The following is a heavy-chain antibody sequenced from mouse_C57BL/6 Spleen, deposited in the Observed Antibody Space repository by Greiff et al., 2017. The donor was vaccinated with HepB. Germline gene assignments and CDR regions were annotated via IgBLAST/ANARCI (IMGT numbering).Heavy chain of an antibody. CDR2: IDPSDSET. Sequence: VQLQQPGAELVRPGSSVKLSCKASGYTFTSYWMHWVKQRPIQGLEWIGNIDPSDSETHYNQKFKDKATLTVDKSSSTAYMPLSSLTSEDSAVYYCSSYDYGDWFAYWGQGTLVTVAA. V-gene: IGHV1-52*01. D-gene: IGHD2-4*01. CDR3: SSYDYGDWFAY. CDR1: GYTFTSYW. J-gene: IGHJ3*01.